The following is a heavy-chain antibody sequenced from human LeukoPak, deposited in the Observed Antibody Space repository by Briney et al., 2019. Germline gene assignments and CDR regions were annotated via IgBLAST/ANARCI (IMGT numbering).Heavy chain of an antibody. J-gene: IGHJ5*02. CDR1: GLTFSSYS. D-gene: IGHD3-3*01. CDR3: ARVDDFWSGYSKTNWFDP. Sequence: NSGGSLRLSCAASGLTFSSYSMNWVRQAPGKGLEWVSSISGSSNYIYYADSVKGRFTISRDSAKNSLYLQMNSLRAEDTAVYYCARVDDFWSGYSKTNWFDPWGQGTLVTVSS. V-gene: IGHV3-21*01. CDR2: ISGSSNYI.